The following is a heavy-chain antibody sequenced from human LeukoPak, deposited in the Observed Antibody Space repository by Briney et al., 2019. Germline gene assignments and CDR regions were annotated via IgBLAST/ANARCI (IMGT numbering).Heavy chain of an antibody. J-gene: IGHJ4*02. CDR2: IYYSGST. CDR3: ARSPGGGNSYGFGY. D-gene: IGHD5-18*01. V-gene: IGHV4-59*01. Sequence: PSETLSLTCTVSGGSISSYYWSWIRQPPGKGLEWIGYIYYSGSTNYNPSLKSRVTISVDTSKNQFSLKLSSVTAADTAVYYCARSPGGGNSYGFGYWGQGTLVTVSS. CDR1: GGSISSYY.